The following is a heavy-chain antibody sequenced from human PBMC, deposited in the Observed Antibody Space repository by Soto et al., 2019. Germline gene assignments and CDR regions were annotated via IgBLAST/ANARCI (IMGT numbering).Heavy chain of an antibody. CDR2: INSDGSST. V-gene: IGHV3-74*01. D-gene: IGHD1-26*01. CDR3: ARRVGATLFDY. CDR1: GFTFSSYW. J-gene: IGHJ4*02. Sequence: EVQLVESGGGLVQPGGSLRLSCAASGFTFSSYWMHWVRQAPGKGLVWVSRINSDGSSTSYADSVKGRFTISRDNAKNAVYVQMNSLSAGDTAVYYCARRVGATLFDYWGEGTLVTVS.